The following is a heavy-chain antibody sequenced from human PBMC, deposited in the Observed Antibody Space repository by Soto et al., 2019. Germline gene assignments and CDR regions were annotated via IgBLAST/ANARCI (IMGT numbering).Heavy chain of an antibody. J-gene: IGHJ5*02. D-gene: IGHD3-3*01. CDR3: ARGGDFWSYRGFDP. CDR2: INHSGST. Sequence: SETLSLTCAVYGGSFSGYYWSWIRQPPGKGLEWIGEINHSGSTNYNPSLKSRVTISVDTSKNQFSLKLSSVTAADTAVYYCARGGDFWSYRGFDPWGQGTLVTVSS. CDR1: GGSFSGYY. V-gene: IGHV4-34*01.